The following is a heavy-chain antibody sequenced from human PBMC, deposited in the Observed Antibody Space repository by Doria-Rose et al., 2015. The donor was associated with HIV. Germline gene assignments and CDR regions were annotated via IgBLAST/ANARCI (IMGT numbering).Heavy chain of an antibody. Sequence: QVTLKESGPVLVKPTETLTLTCTVSGVSLSSPGMGVSWIRQPPGKALEWLANNFSDDERSYKTSLKSRLTISRSTSKSQVVPTMTDMDPVDTATYYCARIKSSRWYHKYYFDFWGQGTLVIVSA. CDR2: NFSDDER. CDR1: GVSLSSPGMG. J-gene: IGHJ4*02. V-gene: IGHV2-26*01. CDR3: ARIKSSRWYHKYYFDF. D-gene: IGHD6-13*01.